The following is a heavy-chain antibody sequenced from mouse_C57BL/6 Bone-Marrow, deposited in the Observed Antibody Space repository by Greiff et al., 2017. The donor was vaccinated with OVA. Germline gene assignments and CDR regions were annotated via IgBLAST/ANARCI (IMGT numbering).Heavy chain of an antibody. Sequence: EVKLMESGAELVKPGASVKLSCTASGFNIKDYYMHWVKQRTEQGLEWIGRLDPEDGETKYAPKFQGKATITADTSSNTAYRQLSILTSEVTAVYYCARFPYSNYEDWFAYWGQGTLVTVSA. V-gene: IGHV14-2*01. CDR1: GFNIKDYY. CDR2: LDPEDGET. D-gene: IGHD2-5*01. J-gene: IGHJ3*01. CDR3: ARFPYSNYEDWFAY.